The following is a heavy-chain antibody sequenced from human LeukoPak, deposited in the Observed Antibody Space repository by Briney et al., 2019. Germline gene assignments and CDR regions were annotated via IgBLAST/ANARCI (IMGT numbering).Heavy chain of an antibody. Sequence: ASVKVSCKASGYTFTSYYMHWVRQATGQGLEWMGWMNPNSGNTGYAQKFQGRVTITRNTSISTAYMELSSLRSEDTAVYYCARGGSWFDPWGQGTLVTVSS. D-gene: IGHD6-6*01. J-gene: IGHJ5*02. V-gene: IGHV1-8*03. CDR2: MNPNSGNT. CDR1: GYTFTSYY. CDR3: ARGGSWFDP.